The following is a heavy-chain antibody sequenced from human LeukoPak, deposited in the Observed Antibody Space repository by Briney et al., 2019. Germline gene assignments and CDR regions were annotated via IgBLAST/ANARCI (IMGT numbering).Heavy chain of an antibody. CDR2: IYTSGIT. CDR3: ARVGIAGYCSSTSCYSGDY. Sequence: NPSETLSLXCTVSGGSNSSGSYYWSWNRQPAGKGLEWIGRIYTSGITNYNPSLKSRVTIPVDTSKNQFSLKLSSVTAADTAVYYCARVGIAGYCSSTSCYSGDYWGQGTLVTVSS. J-gene: IGHJ4*02. D-gene: IGHD2-2*02. V-gene: IGHV4-61*02. CDR1: GGSNSSGSYY.